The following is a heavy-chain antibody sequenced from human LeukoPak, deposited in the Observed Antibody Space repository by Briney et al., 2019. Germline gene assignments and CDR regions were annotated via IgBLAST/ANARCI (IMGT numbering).Heavy chain of an antibody. D-gene: IGHD3-10*01. Sequence: PGGSLRLSCAASGFTVSSNYMSWVRQAPGKGLEWVSVIYSGGSTYYADSEKGRFTISRHNSKNTLYLQMNSLRAEDTAVYYCARVGGSGSYYIHYGMDVWGQGTTVTVSS. J-gene: IGHJ6*02. CDR2: IYSGGST. CDR3: ARVGGSGSYYIHYGMDV. CDR1: GFTVSSNY. V-gene: IGHV3-53*04.